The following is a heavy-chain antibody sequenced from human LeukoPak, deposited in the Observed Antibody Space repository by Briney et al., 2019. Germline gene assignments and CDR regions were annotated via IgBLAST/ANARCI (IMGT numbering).Heavy chain of an antibody. CDR1: GYTFTSYD. D-gene: IGHD3-3*01. Sequence: ASVKVSCKASGYTFTSYDINWVRQAPGQGLEWMGWMNPNSGNTGYAQKFQGRVTMTRNTSTSTAYMELSSLRSEDTAVYYCARLSGYWAGGNFDYWGQGTLVTVSS. J-gene: IGHJ4*02. CDR2: MNPNSGNT. V-gene: IGHV1-8*01. CDR3: ARLSGYWAGGNFDY.